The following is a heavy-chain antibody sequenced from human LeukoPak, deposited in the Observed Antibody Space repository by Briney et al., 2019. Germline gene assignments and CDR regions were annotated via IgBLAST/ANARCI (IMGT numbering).Heavy chain of an antibody. Sequence: SETLSLTCTVSGGSISTYYWSWIRQPPGKGLEWIGFIYYTGSGNYNPSLKSRVTMSVDTSKNQFSLKLSSVTAADTAVYYCARALRGSYFMDYWGQGTLVTVSS. CDR2: IYYTGSG. V-gene: IGHV4-59*08. J-gene: IGHJ4*02. CDR1: GGSISTYY. CDR3: ARALRGSYFMDY. D-gene: IGHD1-26*01.